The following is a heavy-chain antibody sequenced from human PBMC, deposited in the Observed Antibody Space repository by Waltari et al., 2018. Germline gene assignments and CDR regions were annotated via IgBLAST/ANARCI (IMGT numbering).Heavy chain of an antibody. CDR2: LRSDGSYE. CDR3: ALRGSKAY. CDR1: GLIFSNYG. J-gene: IGHJ4*02. Sequence: QVHLVESGGGVVKPGGSLRLSGAASGLIFSNYGFGWCREAPGQGLEWVAFLRSDGSYEYYADSVEGRFTVSRDNSQKTVSLQMDDVRVDDTALYYCALRGSKAYWDQGVLVTVSS. D-gene: IGHD1-26*01. V-gene: IGHV3-30*02.